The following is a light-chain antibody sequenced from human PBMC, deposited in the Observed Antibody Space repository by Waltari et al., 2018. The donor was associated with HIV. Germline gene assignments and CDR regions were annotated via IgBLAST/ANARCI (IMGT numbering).Light chain of an antibody. V-gene: IGKV1-17*01. Sequence: DIQMTQSPYSLSASVGDTVTVTCRASQPISNYLNWFQQRPGRAPRLLISGISRLEGGVPSRFSGSGSGTDFTLNISSLQPEDFGTYYCLQFYIYPLTFGGGTKVE. CDR2: GIS. J-gene: IGKJ4*01. CDR3: LQFYIYPLT. CDR1: QPISNY.